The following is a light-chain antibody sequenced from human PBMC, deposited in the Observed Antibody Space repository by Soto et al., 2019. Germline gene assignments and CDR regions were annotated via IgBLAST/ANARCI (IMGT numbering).Light chain of an antibody. V-gene: IGKV1-9*01. CDR1: QGIGTY. CDR3: QQVDSYPRT. Sequence: DLQLTQSPSSLSASVGDRVTVTCRASQGIGTYLVWYQQKSGKAPTVLIYASSTLQTGVPSRFSGSGSGTDFSLTISSLHPEDVATYYCQQVDSYPRTFGQGTKVDIK. CDR2: ASS. J-gene: IGKJ1*01.